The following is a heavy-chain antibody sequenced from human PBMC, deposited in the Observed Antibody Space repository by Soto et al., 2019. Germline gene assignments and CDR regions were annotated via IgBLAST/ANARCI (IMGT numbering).Heavy chain of an antibody. CDR2: IYHTGST. D-gene: IGHD3-22*01. CDR3: ARDLYDEDSSGRTPSAFDS. V-gene: IGHV4-4*02. J-gene: IGHJ3*02. Sequence: ETLSLTCAVSGGSFSSSNWWSWVRQPPGNGLEWIGEIYHTGSTNYNPSLKSRVTISVDKSKNQFSLKLSSVTAADTAVYYCARDLYDEDSSGRTPSAFDSWGQGTMVTVSS. CDR1: GGSFSSSNW.